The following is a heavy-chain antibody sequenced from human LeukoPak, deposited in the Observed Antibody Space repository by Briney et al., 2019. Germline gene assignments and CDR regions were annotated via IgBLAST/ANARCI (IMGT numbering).Heavy chain of an antibody. CDR2: IIPIFGTA. CDR1: GGTFSSYA. J-gene: IGHJ3*02. V-gene: IGHV1-69*13. D-gene: IGHD3-22*01. Sequence: SVKVSCKASGGTFSSYAISWVRQAPGQGLEWMGGIIPIFGTANYAQKFQGRVTITADESTSTAYMELSSLRSEDTAVYYCARDDYYDSSGYWKKAFDIWGQGTMVTVSS. CDR3: ARDDYYDSSGYWKKAFDI.